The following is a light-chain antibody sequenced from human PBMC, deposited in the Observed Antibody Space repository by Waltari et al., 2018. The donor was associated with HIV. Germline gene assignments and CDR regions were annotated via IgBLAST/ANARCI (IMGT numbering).Light chain of an antibody. Sequence: QAVVNQEPSLTVSPGGTVTLTCAPSTGAVTSGHCPYWCQRSPGQAPKTLRYDTSNRHSWTPDRFSGSFLGGKAALTVSGAQFEDEADYFCLLSFNCVVVFGGGTSLTVL. CDR2: DTS. CDR1: TGAVTSGHC. J-gene: IGLJ2*01. V-gene: IGLV7-46*01. CDR3: LLSFNCVVV.